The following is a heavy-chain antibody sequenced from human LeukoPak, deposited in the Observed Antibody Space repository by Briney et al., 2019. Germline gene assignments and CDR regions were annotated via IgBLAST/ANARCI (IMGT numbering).Heavy chain of an antibody. CDR2: IDDSGDT. V-gene: IGHV4-59*01. CDR3: ARSDYHNSGSHTVFDAFDI. J-gene: IGHJ3*02. CDR1: GGSISRYY. D-gene: IGHD3-10*01. Sequence: SETLSLTCTVSGGSISRYYWSWIRRPPGKGLEWIGYIDDSGDTNYNPSLKSQVTISVDKSKNQFSLKLSFVTAADTAMYYCARSDYHNSGSHTVFDAFDIWGQGTRVTVSS.